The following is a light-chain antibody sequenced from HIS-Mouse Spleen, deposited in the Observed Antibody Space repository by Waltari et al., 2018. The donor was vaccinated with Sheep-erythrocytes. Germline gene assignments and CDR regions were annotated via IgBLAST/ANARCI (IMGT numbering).Light chain of an antibody. J-gene: IGKJ4*01. CDR1: QNVLYSPHNKNY. CDR3: QQYYSTPVT. CDR2: WAC. Sequence: DIVMTQSPDSLAVSRGERANINCKSSQNVLYSPHNKNYFAWYQQKTGQPPKLPIYWACTRASRVPDRFRRHRSETDLTLTISRLQAEDVAVYYCQQYYSTPVTVGAGTKVAIK. V-gene: IGKV4-1*01.